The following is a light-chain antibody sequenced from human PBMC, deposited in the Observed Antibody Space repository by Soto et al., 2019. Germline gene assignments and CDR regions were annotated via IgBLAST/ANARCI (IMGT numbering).Light chain of an antibody. V-gene: IGLV2-14*01. CDR3: SSYSRSSTHV. Sequence: QSALTQPASVSRSPGQSITISCTGTSSDVGGYNYVSWYQQHPGKVPKLMIYEVSHRPSGVSNRFSGSKSGNTASLTISGLQAEDEADYYCSSYSRSSTHVFGTGTKVTV. J-gene: IGLJ1*01. CDR1: SSDVGGYNY. CDR2: EVS.